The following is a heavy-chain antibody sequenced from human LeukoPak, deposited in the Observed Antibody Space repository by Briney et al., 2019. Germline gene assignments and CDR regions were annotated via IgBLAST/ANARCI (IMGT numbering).Heavy chain of an antibody. D-gene: IGHD2-15*01. CDR3: ARDLVGSGLDY. V-gene: IGHV4-59*01. Sequence: SETLSLTCTVSGGSISSYYWSWIRQPAGKGLEWIGYIFYSGSTNYNPSLKSRVTISVDTSKNQFSLKVSSVTAADTAVYYCARDLVGSGLDYWGQGTLVTVSS. J-gene: IGHJ4*02. CDR1: GGSISSYY. CDR2: IFYSGST.